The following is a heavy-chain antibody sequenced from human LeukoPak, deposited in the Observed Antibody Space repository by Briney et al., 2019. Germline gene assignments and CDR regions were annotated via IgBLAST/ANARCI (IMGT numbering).Heavy chain of an antibody. CDR1: GGTFSSYA. CDR2: IIPIFGTA. Sequence: SVKVSCKASGGTFSSYAISWVRQAPGQGLEWMGGIIPIFGTANYAQKFQGRVTMTRDTSINTAYMELSRLTSDDTAVYYCAREKVRQSGMDVWGRGTTVTVSS. D-gene: IGHD2-2*01. V-gene: IGHV1-69*05. J-gene: IGHJ6*02. CDR3: AREKVRQSGMDV.